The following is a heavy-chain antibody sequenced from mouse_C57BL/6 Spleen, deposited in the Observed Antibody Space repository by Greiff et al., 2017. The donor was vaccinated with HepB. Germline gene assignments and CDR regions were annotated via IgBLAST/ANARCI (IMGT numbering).Heavy chain of an antibody. CDR2: ISSGGSYT. J-gene: IGHJ4*01. Sequence: EVKLMESGGDLVKPGGSLKLSCAASGFTFSSYGMSWVRQTPDKRLEWVATISSGGSYTYYPDSVKGRFTISRDNAKNTLYLQMSSLKSEDTAMYYCARQSYYGSDYYSMDYWGQGTSVTVSS. CDR1: GFTFSSYG. D-gene: IGHD1-1*01. V-gene: IGHV5-6*01. CDR3: ARQSYYGSDYYSMDY.